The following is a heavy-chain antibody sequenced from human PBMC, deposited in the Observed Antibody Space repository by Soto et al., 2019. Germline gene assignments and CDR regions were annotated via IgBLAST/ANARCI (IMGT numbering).Heavy chain of an antibody. V-gene: IGHV3-30-3*01. CDR3: EREVTPYWYFDL. CDR1: GFTFSSYA. D-gene: IGHD2-15*01. Sequence: QVQLVESGGGVVQPGRSLRLSCAASGFTFSSYAMHWVRQAPGKGLEWVAVISYDGSNKYYADSVKGRFTISRDNSKNTLYLQMNSLRAEDTAVYYCEREVTPYWYFDLWGRGTLVTVSS. CDR2: ISYDGSNK. J-gene: IGHJ2*01.